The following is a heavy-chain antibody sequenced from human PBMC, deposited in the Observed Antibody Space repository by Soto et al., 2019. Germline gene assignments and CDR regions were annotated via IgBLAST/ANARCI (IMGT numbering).Heavy chain of an antibody. J-gene: IGHJ4*02. CDR3: AKPLLFYDPPAFDY. CDR1: GFTFTSSG. CDR2: INFSGGST. D-gene: IGHD5-12*01. Sequence: EVQLLESGGGLVQPGGSLRLSCAASGFTFTSSGMNWLRQAPGKGLEWVSGINFSGGSTFYADSVKGRFTISRDNSKNMLYMQMNSLRAEDTAVYYCAKPLLFYDPPAFDYWAQGTLITVSS. V-gene: IGHV3-23*01.